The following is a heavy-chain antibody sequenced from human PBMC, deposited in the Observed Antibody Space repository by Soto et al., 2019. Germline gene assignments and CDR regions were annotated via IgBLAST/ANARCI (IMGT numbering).Heavy chain of an antibody. CDR1: GYTFTGYY. D-gene: IGHD1-1*01. J-gene: IGHJ3*02. V-gene: IGHV1-2*02. Sequence: ASVKVSCKASGYTFTGYYIHWVRQARGQGLEWMGWINPNSGGTNYAQKFQGRVTMTRDTSISTAYMELSRLRSDDTAVYYCARVGTTGTTAAFDIWGQGTMVTVSS. CDR3: ARVGTTGTTAAFDI. CDR2: INPNSGGT.